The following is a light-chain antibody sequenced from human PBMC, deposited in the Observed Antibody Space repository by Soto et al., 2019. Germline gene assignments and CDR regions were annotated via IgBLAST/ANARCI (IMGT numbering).Light chain of an antibody. CDR3: AAWDNSLNGFYV. V-gene: IGLV1-44*01. CDR1: SSNIGRNT. Sequence: QSVLTQPPSASGTPGQRVTISCSGSSSNIGRNTVNWYQQLPGTAPKLLIHSSDQRPSGVPDRFSGSKSGTSASLAISGLQSEDEADYYCAAWDNSLNGFYVFGSGTKLTVL. CDR2: SSD. J-gene: IGLJ1*01.